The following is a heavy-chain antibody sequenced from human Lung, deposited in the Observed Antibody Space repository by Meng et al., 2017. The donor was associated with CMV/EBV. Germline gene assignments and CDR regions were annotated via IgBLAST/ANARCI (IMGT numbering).Heavy chain of an antibody. CDR1: GYSISSGYY. Sequence: SETLSLXCTVSGYSISSGYYWGWIRQSPEKEVEWIGSIHHSGSTYYNPSLKSRVTISMDAPNDQFSLNLNSVTAADTAVYYCATFMVYVRDPEKRSFDSWGQGTXVTVSS. V-gene: IGHV4-38-2*02. D-gene: IGHD2-8*01. J-gene: IGHJ4*02. CDR3: ATFMVYVRDPEKRSFDS. CDR2: IHHSGST.